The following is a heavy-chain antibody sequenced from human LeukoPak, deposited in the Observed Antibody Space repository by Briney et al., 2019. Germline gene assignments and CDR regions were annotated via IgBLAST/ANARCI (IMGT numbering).Heavy chain of an antibody. J-gene: IGHJ6*03. V-gene: IGHV4-59*01. CDR2: IYYSGST. CDR1: GGSISDYY. D-gene: IGHD2-21*01. CDR3: ARRFPGYYYYMDV. Sequence: PSETLSLTCTVSGGSISDYYWSWIRQPPGKGLEWIGYIYYSGSTNYNPSLRSRVTISVDTSKNQFSLKLSSVTAADTAVYYCARRFPGYYYYMDVWGKGTTVTVSS.